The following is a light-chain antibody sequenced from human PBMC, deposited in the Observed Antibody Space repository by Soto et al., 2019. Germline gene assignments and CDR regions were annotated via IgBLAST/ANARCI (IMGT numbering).Light chain of an antibody. V-gene: IGKV1-5*03. CDR1: QSISSW. CDR3: QHYNSYSEA. Sequence: DLQKTESSSSLSTYVGDRVTITCRASQSISSWLAWYQQKPGKAPKLLIYKASTLKSGVPSRFSGSGSGTEFTLTISSLQPDDFATYYCQHYNSYSEAFGQGTKVDIK. CDR2: KAS. J-gene: IGKJ1*01.